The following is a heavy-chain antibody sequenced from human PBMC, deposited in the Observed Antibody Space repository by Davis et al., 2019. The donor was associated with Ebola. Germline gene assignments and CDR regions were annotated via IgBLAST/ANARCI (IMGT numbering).Heavy chain of an antibody. CDR1: GFTFSSYA. V-gene: IGHV3-23*01. Sequence: PGGSLRLSCAASGFTFSSYAMSWVRQAPGKGLEWVSAISGSGGSTYYADPVKGRFTISRDNSKNTLYLQMNSLRAEDTAVYYCARSGLSFGVVKYHYGMDVWGKGTTVTVSS. D-gene: IGHD3-3*01. CDR3: ARSGLSFGVVKYHYGMDV. J-gene: IGHJ6*04. CDR2: ISGSGGST.